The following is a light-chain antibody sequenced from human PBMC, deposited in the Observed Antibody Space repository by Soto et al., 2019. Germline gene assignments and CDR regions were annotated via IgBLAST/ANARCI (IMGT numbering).Light chain of an antibody. J-gene: IGKJ5*01. V-gene: IGKV1-39*01. CDR1: QSISSY. CDR3: QQSYSTPIT. Sequence: DILMTQSPSSLSASVGDRVTITCRASQSISSYLNWYQQKPGKAPQLLIYDASSLQTGVPARFSGSGSGTDFTLTISSLQPEDVATYYCQQSYSTPITFGQGTRLEIK. CDR2: DAS.